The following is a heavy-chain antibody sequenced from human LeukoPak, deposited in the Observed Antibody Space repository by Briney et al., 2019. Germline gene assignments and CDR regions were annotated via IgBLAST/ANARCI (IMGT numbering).Heavy chain of an antibody. J-gene: IGHJ2*01. CDR1: GGSISSYY. V-gene: IGHV4-59*01. D-gene: IGHD6-13*01. Sequence: PSETLSLTCTVSGGSISSYYWSWIRQPPGKGLEWIGYIHYSGSTNYNPSLKSRVTISVDTSKNQFSLKLSSVTAADTAVYYCARGIAALTNWYFDLWGRGTLVTVSS. CDR2: IHYSGST. CDR3: ARGIAALTNWYFDL.